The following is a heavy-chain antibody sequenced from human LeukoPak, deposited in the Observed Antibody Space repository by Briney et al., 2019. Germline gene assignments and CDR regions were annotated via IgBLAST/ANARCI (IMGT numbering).Heavy chain of an antibody. CDR1: GYTFTSYY. Sequence: ASVNVSCKASGYTFTSYYMHWVRQAPGQGLEWMGIINPSGGSTSYAQKFQGRVTMTRDMSTSTVYMELSSLRSEDTAVYYCARDRGRYSSSSRTLYYYYYMDVWGKGTTVTVSS. J-gene: IGHJ6*03. CDR3: ARDRGRYSSSSRTLYYYYYMDV. D-gene: IGHD6-6*01. V-gene: IGHV1-46*01. CDR2: INPSGGST.